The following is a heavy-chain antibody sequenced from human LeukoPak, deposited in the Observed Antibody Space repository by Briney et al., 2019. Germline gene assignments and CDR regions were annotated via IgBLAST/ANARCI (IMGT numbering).Heavy chain of an antibody. CDR1: GGSISSYY. V-gene: IGHV4-59*01. CDR3: ARVDGYCSSTSCYVGFDY. Sequence: SETLSLTCTVSGGSISSYYWSWIRQHPGKGLEWIGYIYYSGSTNYNPSLKSRVTISVDTSKDQFSLKLSSVTAADTAVYYCARVDGYCSSTSCYVGFDYWGQGTLVTVSS. CDR2: IYYSGST. D-gene: IGHD2-2*01. J-gene: IGHJ4*02.